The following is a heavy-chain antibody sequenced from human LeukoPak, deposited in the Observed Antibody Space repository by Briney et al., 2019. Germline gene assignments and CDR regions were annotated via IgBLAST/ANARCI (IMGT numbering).Heavy chain of an antibody. CDR3: AREYSSPLYFDY. J-gene: IGHJ4*02. Sequence: PSETLSLTCTVSGGSISSSSYYWGWIRQPPGKGLEWIGSIYYSGSTYYNPSLKSRVTISVDTSKNQFSLKLSSVTAADAAVYYCAREYSSPLYFDYWGQGTLVTVSS. V-gene: IGHV4-39*07. CDR2: IYYSGST. CDR1: GGSISSSSYY. D-gene: IGHD6-13*01.